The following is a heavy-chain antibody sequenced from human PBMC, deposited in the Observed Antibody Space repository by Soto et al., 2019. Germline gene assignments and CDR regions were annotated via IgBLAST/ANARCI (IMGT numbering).Heavy chain of an antibody. CDR1: GFTVSSNW. D-gene: IGHD3-16*02. CDR2: IRQDGSEK. Sequence: HGGSLRLCCVGCGFTVSSNWMTWVRQAPGKGLEWVGNIRQDGSEKNYVDSVKGRFTISRDNAKNSLYLQMNSLRAEDTAVYYCATPLTDYWGQGTLVTVSS. V-gene: IGHV3-7*05. CDR3: ATPLTDY. J-gene: IGHJ4*02.